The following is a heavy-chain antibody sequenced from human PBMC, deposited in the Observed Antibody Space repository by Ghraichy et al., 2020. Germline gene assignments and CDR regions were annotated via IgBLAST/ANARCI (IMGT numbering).Heavy chain of an antibody. J-gene: IGHJ4*02. CDR3: ARVLGGGWYFDY. CDR2: IKKDGSEK. V-gene: IGHV3-7*01. D-gene: IGHD6-19*01. Sequence: ALNISCAASGFIFSGYWMTWVRQAPGKGPEWVANIKKDGSEKYYVDSVKGRFTISRDNAKNSLYLQMNSLRAEDTAVYYCARVLGGGWYFDYWGQGALVTVSS. CDR1: GFIFSGYW.